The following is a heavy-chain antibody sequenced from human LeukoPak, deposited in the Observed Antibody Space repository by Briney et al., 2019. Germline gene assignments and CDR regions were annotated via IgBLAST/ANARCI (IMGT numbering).Heavy chain of an antibody. J-gene: IGHJ5*02. CDR1: GFTFSNYW. Sequence: GGSLRLSCAASGFTFSNYWMMWVRQAPGKGLEWVGNIKQDGSVNRYADSVRGRFTISRDNAQTSLYLQMNSLRAEDTAVYYCARASNPWLQLTWGQGTLVTVSS. CDR3: ARASNPWLQLT. D-gene: IGHD5-24*01. CDR2: IKQDGSVN. V-gene: IGHV3-7*05.